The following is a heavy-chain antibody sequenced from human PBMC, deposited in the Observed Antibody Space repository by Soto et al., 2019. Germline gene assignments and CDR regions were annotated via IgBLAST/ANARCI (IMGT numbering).Heavy chain of an antibody. Sequence: QVQLAQSANEVKKRGASVRVSCKAAGYTFIRYGIAWVRKAPGQGLEWLGWISPYNDYTVYAQKFQGRVSMTADTSTRTVYMNLRCLKSDDTAVYYCARGGYYDNSWGKLSHYGLDVWGQGTSVSVSS. D-gene: IGHD3-16*01. CDR2: ISPYNDYT. CDR1: GYTFIRYG. J-gene: IGHJ6*01. V-gene: IGHV1-18*01. CDR3: ARGGYYDNSWGKLSHYGLDV.